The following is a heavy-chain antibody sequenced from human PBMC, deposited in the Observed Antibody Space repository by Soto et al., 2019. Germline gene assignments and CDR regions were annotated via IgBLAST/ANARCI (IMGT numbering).Heavy chain of an antibody. CDR3: ASWHDSSSAFDY. CDR1: GFTFSSYS. J-gene: IGHJ4*02. Sequence: GSLRLSCAASGFTFSSYSMNWVRQAPGKGLEWVSSISSSSSYIYYADSVKGRFTISRDNAKNSLYLQMNSLRAEDTAVYYCASWHDSSSAFDYWGQGTLVTVSS. V-gene: IGHV3-21*01. D-gene: IGHD3-22*01. CDR2: ISSSSSYI.